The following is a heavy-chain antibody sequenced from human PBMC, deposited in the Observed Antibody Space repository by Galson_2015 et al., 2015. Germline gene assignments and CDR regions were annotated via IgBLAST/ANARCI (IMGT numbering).Heavy chain of an antibody. CDR1: GFTFSSYV. CDR3: ARAPVATIKPRGFALDV. J-gene: IGHJ3*01. CDR2: ISYDGSEK. Sequence: SLRLSCAASGFTFSSYVMHWVRQTPGKGLEWVAVISYDGSEKNYADSVKGRFTISRDNSKSTLYVQMKSLRVEDTAMYYCARAPVATIKPRGFALDVWGPGTKVTVSA. V-gene: IGHV3-30*01. D-gene: IGHD5-12*01.